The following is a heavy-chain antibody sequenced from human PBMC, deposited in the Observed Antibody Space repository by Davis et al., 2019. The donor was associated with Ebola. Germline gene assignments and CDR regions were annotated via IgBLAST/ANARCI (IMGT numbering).Heavy chain of an antibody. CDR2: ISSSSSYI. J-gene: IGHJ4*02. V-gene: IGHV3-21*01. D-gene: IGHD6-13*01. Sequence: GESLKISCAASGFTFYRYEMNWVRQAPGKGLEWVSSISSSSSYIYYADSVKGRFTISRDNAKNSLYLQMNSLRAEDTAVYYCARERAAAYFDYWGQGTLVTVSS. CDR1: GFTFYRYE. CDR3: ARERAAAYFDY.